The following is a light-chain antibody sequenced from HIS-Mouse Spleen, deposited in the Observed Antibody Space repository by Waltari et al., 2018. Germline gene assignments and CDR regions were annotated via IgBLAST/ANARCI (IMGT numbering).Light chain of an antibody. V-gene: IGLV3-21*02. CDR1: NLGSKS. CDR3: QVWDSSSDRV. Sequence: SYVLTQPPSVSVAPGQTARITCGGNNLGSKSAPWYQQKPGQAPVLVVYDDSDRPSGIPERFSGSNSGNTATLTISRVEAGDEADYYCQVWDSSSDRVFGTGTKVTVL. CDR2: DDS. J-gene: IGLJ1*01.